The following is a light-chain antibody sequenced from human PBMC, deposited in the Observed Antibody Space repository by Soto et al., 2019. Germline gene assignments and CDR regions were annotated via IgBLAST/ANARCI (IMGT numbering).Light chain of an antibody. Sequence: DIVMTQSPDSLAVSLGERATINCRSSQTVLYSSNNKNNLAWYQQRPGQTPTLLIYDASNRATGIPARFSGGGSGTDFTLTISSLEPEDFAVYYCQQRSNWPRTFGQGTKVDIK. CDR1: QTVLYSSNNKNN. CDR2: DAS. CDR3: QQRSNWPRT. V-gene: IGKV4-1*01. J-gene: IGKJ1*01.